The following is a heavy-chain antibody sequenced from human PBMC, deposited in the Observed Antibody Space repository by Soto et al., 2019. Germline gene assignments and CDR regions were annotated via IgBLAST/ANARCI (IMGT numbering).Heavy chain of an antibody. D-gene: IGHD6-13*01. CDR2: NSSSGETT. Sequence: EVQLLESGGGLVQPGGSLRLSCAASGFTFSSFAMTWVRQAPGEGLDWVSSNSSSGETTYYSDSLKGRFTISRDISKNMVYLQMTSLRAEDTAVYFCVQDWTGNSCPCMVVWGQGTTVTVSS. CDR3: VQDWTGNSCPCMVV. V-gene: IGHV3-23*01. J-gene: IGHJ6*02. CDR1: GFTFSSFA.